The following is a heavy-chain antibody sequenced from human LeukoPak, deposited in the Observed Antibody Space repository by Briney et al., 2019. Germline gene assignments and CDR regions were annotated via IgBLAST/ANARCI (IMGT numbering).Heavy chain of an antibody. CDR1: GGTFSSYA. CDR2: IIPIFGTA. D-gene: IGHD6-13*01. J-gene: IGHJ4*02. CDR3: ASSGFIAAADATFDY. V-gene: IGHV1-69*05. Sequence: ASVKVSCKASGGTFSSYAISWVRQAPGQGLEWMGGIIPIFGTANYAQKFQGRVTITTDESTSTAYMEPSSLRSEDTAVYYCASSGFIAAADATFDYWGQGTLVTVSS.